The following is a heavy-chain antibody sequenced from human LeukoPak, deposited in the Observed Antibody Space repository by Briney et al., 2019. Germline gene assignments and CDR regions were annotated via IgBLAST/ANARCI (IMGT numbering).Heavy chain of an antibody. CDR3: ATRPKRSCYDSGSCGDY. Sequence: ASVKVSCKVSGDTLSEFSMHWVRQAPGKGLEWMGGFDPAEGEIIYLEKFQGRVTMTEDTSTNTAYMELRSLRSDDTAVYYCATRPKRSCYDSGSCGDYWGQGTLVTVSS. V-gene: IGHV1-24*01. D-gene: IGHD3-10*01. CDR1: GDTLSEFS. CDR2: FDPAEGEI. J-gene: IGHJ4*02.